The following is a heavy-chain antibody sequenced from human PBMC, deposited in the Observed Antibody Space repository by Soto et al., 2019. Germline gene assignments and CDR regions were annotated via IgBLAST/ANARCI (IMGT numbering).Heavy chain of an antibody. CDR1: GGSISSYY. CDR2: IYYSGST. D-gene: IGHD3-16*02. V-gene: IGHV4-59*08. J-gene: IGHJ5*02. Sequence: SETLSLTCTVSGGSISSYYWSWIRQPPGKGLEWIGYIYYSGSTNYNPSLKSRVTISVDTSKNQFSLKLSSVTAADTAVYYCARAPGSDYIWGSYRYNWFDPWGQGTLVTVSS. CDR3: ARAPGSDYIWGSYRYNWFDP.